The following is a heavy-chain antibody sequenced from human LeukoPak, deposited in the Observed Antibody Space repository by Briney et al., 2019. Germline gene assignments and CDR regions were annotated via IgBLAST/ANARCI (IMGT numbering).Heavy chain of an antibody. Sequence: PSETLSLTCTVPGGSISSYYWSWIRQPAGKGLEWIGRIYTSGSTNYNPSLKSRVTMSVDTSKNQFSLKLSSVTAADTAVYYCARDGAYYDFWSGYSQNWFDPWGQGTLVTVSS. V-gene: IGHV4-4*07. J-gene: IGHJ5*02. CDR1: GGSISSYY. CDR3: ARDGAYYDFWSGYSQNWFDP. D-gene: IGHD3-3*01. CDR2: IYTSGST.